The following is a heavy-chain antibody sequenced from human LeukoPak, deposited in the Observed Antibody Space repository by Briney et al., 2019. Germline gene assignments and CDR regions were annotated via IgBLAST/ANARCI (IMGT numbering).Heavy chain of an antibody. V-gene: IGHV3-21*01. CDR2: ISSSMGAR. CDR1: GFTFNTYT. D-gene: IGHD3-22*01. J-gene: IGHJ4*02. CDR3: ARADYYYDSSGYYQYYFDY. Sequence: GGSLRLSCAASGFTFNTYTMNWVRQAPGKGLEWVSSISSSMGARHYADSVKGRFTISRDNAKNSLYLQMDSLRAEDTAVYYCARADYYYDSSGYYQYYFDYWGQGTLVTVSS.